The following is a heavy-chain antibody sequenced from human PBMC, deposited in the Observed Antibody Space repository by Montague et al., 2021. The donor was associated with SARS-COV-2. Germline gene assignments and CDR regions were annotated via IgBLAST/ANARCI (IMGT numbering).Heavy chain of an antibody. J-gene: IGHJ5*02. Sequence: SGAEVKKPGESLTISCNASGYIFTKYWIGWVRQMPGKGLEWTGFIYSGDSDTRYSPSFQAQLTMSVDKSISTAYLQWSRRKVSDTAIYFCARVRPHGGCLTLEGCDPWGEGTLVSV. CDR3: ARVRPHGGCLTLEGCDP. CDR2: IYSGDSDT. D-gene: IGHD3-16*01. V-gene: IGHV5-51*03. CDR1: GYIFTKYW.